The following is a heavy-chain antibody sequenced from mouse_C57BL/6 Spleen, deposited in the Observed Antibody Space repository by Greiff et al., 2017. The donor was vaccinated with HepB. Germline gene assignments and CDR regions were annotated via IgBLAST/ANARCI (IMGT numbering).Heavy chain of an antibody. V-gene: IGHV6-3*01. Sequence: EVKLMESGGGLVQPGGSMKLSCVASGFTFSNYWMNWVRQSPEKGLEWVAQIRLKSDNYATHYAESVKGRFTISRDDSKSSVYLQMNNLRAEDTGIYYCTETTVPWFAYWGQGTLVTVSA. D-gene: IGHD1-1*01. CDR3: TETTVPWFAY. CDR2: IRLKSDNYAT. J-gene: IGHJ3*01. CDR1: GFTFSNYW.